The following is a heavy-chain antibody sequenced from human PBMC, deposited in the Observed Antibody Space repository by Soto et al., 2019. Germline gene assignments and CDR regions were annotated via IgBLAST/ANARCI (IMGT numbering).Heavy chain of an antibody. V-gene: IGHV4-34*01. J-gene: IGHJ5*02. Sequence: QGHLQQWGAGLLKPSETLSLTCAVSGGSFSGYCWTWLRQPPGKGLEWIGEISHNGSTSYNPSLKISVTMSVDTSKNHFSLKLTSVTAADTAVYYCARGRRGYTNTWYVAWGQGTLVTVSS. CDR2: ISHNGST. CDR3: ARGRRGYTNTWYVA. D-gene: IGHD6-13*01. CDR1: GGSFSGYC.